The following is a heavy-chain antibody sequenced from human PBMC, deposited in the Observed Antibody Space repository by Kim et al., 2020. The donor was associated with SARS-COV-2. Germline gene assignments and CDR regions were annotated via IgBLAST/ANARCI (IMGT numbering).Heavy chain of an antibody. D-gene: IGHD4-17*01. Sequence: YADSVKGRFTISRENSKNTLYLQMNSLRAEDTAVYYCAKGRTYGDYVLDYWGQGTLVTVSS. V-gene: IGHV3-30*02. J-gene: IGHJ4*02. CDR3: AKGRTYGDYVLDY.